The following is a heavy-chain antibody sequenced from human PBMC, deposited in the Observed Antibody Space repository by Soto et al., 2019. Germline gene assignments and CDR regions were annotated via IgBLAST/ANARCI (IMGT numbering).Heavy chain of an antibody. V-gene: IGHV3-11*01. CDR1: GFTFSDYY. J-gene: IGHJ6*02. CDR2: ISSSGSTI. Sequence: QVQLVESGGGLVKPGGSLRLSCAASGFTFSDYYMSWIRQAPGKGLEWVSYISSSGSTIYYADSVKGRFTISRDNAKNSLYLQMSSLGAEDAAVDYWAREDPRVYGMDVWGQGNTVTVSS. CDR3: AREDPRVYGMDV.